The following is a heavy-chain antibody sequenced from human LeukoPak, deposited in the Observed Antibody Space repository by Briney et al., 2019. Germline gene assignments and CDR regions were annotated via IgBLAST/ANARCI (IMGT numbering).Heavy chain of an antibody. Sequence: GGSLRLSCAASGFTFSSFAMSWVRQAPGKGLEWVSGISGSGGSTYYADSVKGRLTISRDNSKNTLYLHMSSLRAEDTAAYYCAKECSGGSCYSAGQSYYYGMDVWGQGTTVTVSS. J-gene: IGHJ6*02. V-gene: IGHV3-23*01. CDR1: GFTFSSFA. CDR2: ISGSGGST. D-gene: IGHD2-15*01. CDR3: AKECSGGSCYSAGQSYYYGMDV.